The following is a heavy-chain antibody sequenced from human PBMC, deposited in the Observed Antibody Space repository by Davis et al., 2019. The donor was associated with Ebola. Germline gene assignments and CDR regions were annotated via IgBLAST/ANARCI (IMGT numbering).Heavy chain of an antibody. J-gene: IGHJ4*02. V-gene: IGHV3-7*03. D-gene: IGHD2-21*02. CDR1: GFTFNNYW. CDR3: ATRGDNRQFDY. Sequence: PGGSLRLSCAASGFTFNNYWMSWVRQAPGMGLEWVANTRPDGSEKYYVDSVKGRFTISRDNTKNSLYLQMNRLRAEDTALYYCATRGDNRQFDYWGQGTLVTVSS. CDR2: TRPDGSEK.